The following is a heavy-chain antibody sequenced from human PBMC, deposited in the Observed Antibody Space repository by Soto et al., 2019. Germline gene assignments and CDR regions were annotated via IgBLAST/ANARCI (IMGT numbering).Heavy chain of an antibody. Sequence: ASVKVSCKASGFTFTSSAVQWVRQARGQRLEWMGWISADSGNTNYAQKLQDRVTITTDTSTSTAYMELRSLRSDDTAVYYCARDNFAWAVALRFDPWGQGTLVTVSS. CDR2: ISADSGNT. CDR3: ARDNFAWAVALRFDP. J-gene: IGHJ5*02. V-gene: IGHV1-18*01. D-gene: IGHD6-19*01. CDR1: GFTFTSSA.